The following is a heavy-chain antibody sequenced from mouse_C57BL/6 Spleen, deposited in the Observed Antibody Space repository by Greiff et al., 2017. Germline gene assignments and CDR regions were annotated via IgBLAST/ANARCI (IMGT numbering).Heavy chain of an antibody. Sequence: VQLQQSGPELVKPGASVKISCKASGYSFTGYYMHWVKQSHGNILDWIGYIFPYNGVSSYNQKFKGKATLTVDKSSSTAYMELRSLTSEDSAVYYCASPVYYSNYPAWFAYWGQGTLVTVSA. CDR1: GYSFTGYY. D-gene: IGHD2-5*01. CDR3: ASPVYYSNYPAWFAY. V-gene: IGHV1-31*01. CDR2: IFPYNGVS. J-gene: IGHJ3*01.